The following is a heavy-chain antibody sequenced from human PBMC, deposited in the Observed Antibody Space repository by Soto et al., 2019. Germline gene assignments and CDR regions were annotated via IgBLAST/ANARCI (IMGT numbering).Heavy chain of an antibody. Sequence: ASVKVSCKASGYTFATYDFAWVRQATGQGLEWMGWMNPNTGNAGYAQAFRGRVTMTRNTSITTAYMELSSLRSEDTAVYFCARRKERSGPYYLDYWGQGTLVTVS. V-gene: IGHV1-8*01. CDR3: ARRKERSGPYYLDY. D-gene: IGHD6-25*01. J-gene: IGHJ4*02. CDR2: MNPNTGNA. CDR1: GYTFATYD.